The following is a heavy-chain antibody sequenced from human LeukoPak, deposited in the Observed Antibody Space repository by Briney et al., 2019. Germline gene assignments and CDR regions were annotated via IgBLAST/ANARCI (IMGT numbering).Heavy chain of an antibody. CDR1: GGTFSSYA. Sequence: GASVKVSCKASGGTFSSYAISWVRQAPGQGLEWMGRIIPIFGIANYAQKFQGRVTITADKSTSTAYMELSSLRSEDTAVYYCARDLSTVTTPKNWFDPWGQGTLVTVSS. CDR2: IIPIFGIA. CDR3: ARDLSTVTTPKNWFDP. J-gene: IGHJ5*02. D-gene: IGHD4-17*01. V-gene: IGHV1-69*04.